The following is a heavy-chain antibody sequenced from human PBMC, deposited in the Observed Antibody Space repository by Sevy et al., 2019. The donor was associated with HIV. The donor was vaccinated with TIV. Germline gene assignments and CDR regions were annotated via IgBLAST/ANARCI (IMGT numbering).Heavy chain of an antibody. Sequence: ASVKVSCKASGYTFTSFGNSWVRQAPGQGLEWVGWISVYNGKINYAQNFQGRVTMTTDTSTRTAYMELKSLRSDDTAVYYCARRGAFDFDTSGFLSPWGQGTLVTVSS. J-gene: IGHJ5*02. CDR2: ISVYNGKI. CDR3: ARRGAFDFDTSGFLSP. D-gene: IGHD3-22*01. V-gene: IGHV1-18*01. CDR1: GYTFTSFG.